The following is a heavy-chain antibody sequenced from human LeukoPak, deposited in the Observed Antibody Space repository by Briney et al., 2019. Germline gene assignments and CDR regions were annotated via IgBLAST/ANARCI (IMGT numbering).Heavy chain of an antibody. V-gene: IGHV1-46*01. Sequence: ASVKVSCKASGYIFTSYNMYWVRQAPGQGLEWMGIINSSGGSTNYAQKFQGRVTMTRDTSTSTVYMELSSLRSEDTAVYYCARGGKLYSSGWYFYWGQGTLVTVSS. CDR1: GYIFTSYN. CDR2: INSSGGST. CDR3: ARGGKLYSSGWYFY. J-gene: IGHJ4*02. D-gene: IGHD6-19*01.